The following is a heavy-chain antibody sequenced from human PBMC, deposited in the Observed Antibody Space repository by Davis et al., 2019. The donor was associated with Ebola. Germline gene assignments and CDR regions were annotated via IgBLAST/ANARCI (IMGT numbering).Heavy chain of an antibody. CDR1: GYVFASFA. D-gene: IGHD2-2*01. V-gene: IGHV1-3*01. CDR3: ARGAYCSSTSCFFYYYYGMDV. Sequence: ASVKVSCKASGYVFASFAMIWVRQAPGQRLEWMGWIDGGSGNRKYSPKFQGRVAMTTDTSTSTAYMELRSLRSDDTAVYYCARGAYCSSTSCFFYYYYGMDVWGQGTTVTVSS. J-gene: IGHJ6*02. CDR2: IDGGSGNR.